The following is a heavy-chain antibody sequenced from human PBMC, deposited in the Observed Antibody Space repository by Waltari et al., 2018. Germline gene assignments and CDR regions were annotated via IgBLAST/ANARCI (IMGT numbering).Heavy chain of an antibody. CDR1: GFNFNTSA. V-gene: IGHV3-23*01. CDR3: AKDRDESEPYCGSDCYWDY. D-gene: IGHD2-21*01. Sequence: EVQLLESGGGLVQPGGSLRLSSAASGFNFNTSAMSWVRQAPGKGLEWVSAISPSGGNTHYGDSVKGRFSISRDNSKNTLYLQLNSLRAEDTAVYYCAKDRDESEPYCGSDCYWDYWGQGTLVTVSS. J-gene: IGHJ4*02. CDR2: ISPSGGNT.